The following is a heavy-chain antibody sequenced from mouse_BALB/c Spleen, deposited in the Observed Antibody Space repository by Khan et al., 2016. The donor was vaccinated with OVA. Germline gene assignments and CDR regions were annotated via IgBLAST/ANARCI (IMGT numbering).Heavy chain of an antibody. J-gene: IGHJ4*01. D-gene: IGHD2-14*01. CDR2: IDPANGNT. CDR1: GFNIKDTY. Sequence: VQLQQSGAELVKPGASVKLSCTASGFNIKDTYMHWVKQRPEQGLEWIGRIDPANGNTKYDPKFQGKATITADTSSTTAYLQLSRLTSEDTAVYYCARYYRYDDYAMDYWGQGTSVTVSS. CDR3: ARYYRYDDYAMDY. V-gene: IGHV14-3*02.